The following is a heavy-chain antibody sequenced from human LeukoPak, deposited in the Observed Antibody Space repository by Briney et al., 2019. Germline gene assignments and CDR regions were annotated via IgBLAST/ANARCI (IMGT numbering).Heavy chain of an antibody. CDR2: INPKSGGT. CDR1: GYTFTGYY. Sequence: GASVKVSCKASGYTFTGYYMHRVRQAPGQGLEWVGWINPKSGGTNYAQNFQGRVTMTRDTSISTAYMELSGLRSDDRAVYYCVRDAIAAAGTGGWGQGTLVTVSS. V-gene: IGHV1-2*02. D-gene: IGHD6-13*01. J-gene: IGHJ4*02. CDR3: VRDAIAAAGTGG.